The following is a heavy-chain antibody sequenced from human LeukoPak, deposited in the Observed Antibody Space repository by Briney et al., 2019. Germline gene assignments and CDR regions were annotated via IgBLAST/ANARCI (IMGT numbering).Heavy chain of an antibody. CDR1: GFTFSSYA. D-gene: IGHD3-10*01. Sequence: PGGSLRLSCAASGFTFSSYAMSWVRQAPGKGLEWVSAISGSGGSTYYADSVEGRFTISRDNSKNTLYLQMNSLRAEDTAVYYCAKDRAISGSYYKNWFDPWGQGTLVTVSS. CDR2: ISGSGGST. V-gene: IGHV3-23*01. CDR3: AKDRAISGSYYKNWFDP. J-gene: IGHJ5*02.